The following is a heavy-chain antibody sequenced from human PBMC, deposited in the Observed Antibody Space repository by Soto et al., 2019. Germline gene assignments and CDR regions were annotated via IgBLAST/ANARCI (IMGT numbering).Heavy chain of an antibody. CDR1: GYTFTSYA. V-gene: IGHV1-3*01. CDR2: INADNGKT. Sequence: ASVKVSCKASGYTFTSYAMHWVRQAPGQRLEWMGWINADNGKTKYSQKFQGRVTMTEDTSTDTAYMELSSLRSEDTAVYYCATAPGYSSSWDAFDIWGQGTMVTV. CDR3: ATAPGYSSSWDAFDI. J-gene: IGHJ3*02. D-gene: IGHD6-13*01.